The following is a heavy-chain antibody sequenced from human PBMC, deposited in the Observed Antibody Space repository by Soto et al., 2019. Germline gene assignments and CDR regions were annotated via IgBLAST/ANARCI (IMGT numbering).Heavy chain of an antibody. V-gene: IGHV1-69*13. J-gene: IGHJ4*02. D-gene: IGHD5-12*01. CDR1: GGTFSSYA. CDR3: VITYGGTGYFDY. CDR2: IIPIFGTA. Sequence: GASVKVSCKASGGTFSSYAISWVRQAPGQGLEWMGGIIPIFGTANYAQKFQGRVTITADESTSTAYMELSSLRSEDTAVYYCVITYGGTGYFDYWGQGTLVTVSS.